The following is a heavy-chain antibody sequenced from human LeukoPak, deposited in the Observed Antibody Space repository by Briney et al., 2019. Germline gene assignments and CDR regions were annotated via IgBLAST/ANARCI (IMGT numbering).Heavy chain of an antibody. D-gene: IGHD3-3*01. CDR1: GYTFTSYD. CDR2: RNPNSGNT. J-gene: IGHJ4*02. V-gene: IGHV1-8*01. Sequence: ASVKDSCKASGYTFTSYDINWVRQATGQGLEWMGWRNPNSGNTGYAQKFQGRVTTTRNTSISTAYMELSSLRSEDTAVYYCARGYRPDRLRFLEPLLGYYFDYWGQGTLVTVSS. CDR3: ARGYRPDRLRFLEPLLGYYFDY.